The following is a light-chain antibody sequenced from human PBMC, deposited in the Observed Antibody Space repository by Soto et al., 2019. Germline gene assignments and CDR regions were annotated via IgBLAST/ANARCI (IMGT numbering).Light chain of an antibody. V-gene: IGKV1-5*01. J-gene: IGKJ1*01. CDR3: QQYYGYSRT. CDR2: DAS. Sequence: IQMTQNTSTLSASAGDRVTITCRASQSISSWLAWYQQKPGKAPKLLISDASSLKSGVPSRFSGSGSATEFTLTISSLQPDDFATYYCQQYYGYSRTFGQGTKVDI. CDR1: QSISSW.